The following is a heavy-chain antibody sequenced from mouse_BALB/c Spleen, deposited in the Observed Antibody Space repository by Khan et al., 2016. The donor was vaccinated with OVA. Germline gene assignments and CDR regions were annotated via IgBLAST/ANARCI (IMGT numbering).Heavy chain of an antibody. D-gene: IGHD1-1*02. Sequence: QIQLVQSGAELVRPGVSVKISCKGSGYTFTDYAMHWVKQSHAKSLEWIGVISTYYGDVDYSQKFEGKATMTVDRSSSTAYMELARLTSEDSAIYYCARGGKFAYWGQGTLVTVSA. V-gene: IGHV1S137*01. J-gene: IGHJ3*01. CDR1: GYTFTDYA. CDR3: ARGGKFAY. CDR2: ISTYYGDV.